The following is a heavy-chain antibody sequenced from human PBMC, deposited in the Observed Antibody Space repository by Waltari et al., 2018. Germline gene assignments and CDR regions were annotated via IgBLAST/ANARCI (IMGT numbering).Heavy chain of an antibody. J-gene: IGHJ4*02. CDR2: STGSGSST. Sequence: EVQLLESGGDRVQPGGSLRLSCVASGSTFSSYAMSWVRQAPGKRLEWVSESTGSGSSTYYADSVKGRFTISRDNSKNTVYLQMDNLRADDTAVYYCLRPTVTPYWGQGTLVTVSS. V-gene: IGHV3-23*01. CDR1: GSTFSSYA. D-gene: IGHD2-21*02. CDR3: LRPTVTPY.